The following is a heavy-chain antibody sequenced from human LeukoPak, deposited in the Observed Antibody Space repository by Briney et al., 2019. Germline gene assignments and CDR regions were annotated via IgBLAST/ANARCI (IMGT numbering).Heavy chain of an antibody. D-gene: IGHD3-10*01. J-gene: IGHJ3*02. V-gene: IGHV3-21*01. CDR1: GFTFSSYS. CDR2: ISSSSSYI. Sequence: PGGSLRLSCAASGFTFSSYSMNWVRQAPGKGLEWVSSISSSSSYIYYADSVRGRFTISRDNAKNSLYLQMNSLRAEDAAVYYCARDLLYVLPLFARPSFDIWGQGTMVTVSS. CDR3: ARDLLYVLPLFARPSFDI.